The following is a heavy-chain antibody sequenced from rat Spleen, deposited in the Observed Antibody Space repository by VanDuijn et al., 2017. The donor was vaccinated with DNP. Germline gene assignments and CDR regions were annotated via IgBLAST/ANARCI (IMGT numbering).Heavy chain of an antibody. CDR2: INTGSGGT. J-gene: IGHJ1*01. D-gene: IGHD5-1*01. CDR1: GNTFTSYY. Sequence: QVQLQQSGAELAKPGSSVKISCKASGNTFTSYYISWIKQTTGQGLECIGYINTGSGGTNYNEKFRGKATLTVDKSSSTAFMQLSSLTPDDSAVYHCARGSGSYYWYFDFWGPGTMVTVSS. V-gene: IGHV1-43*01. CDR3: ARGSGSYYWYFDF.